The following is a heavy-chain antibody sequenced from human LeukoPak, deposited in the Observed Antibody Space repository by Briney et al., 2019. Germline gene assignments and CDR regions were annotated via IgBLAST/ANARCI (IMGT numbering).Heavy chain of an antibody. V-gene: IGHV3-21*01. Sequence: PGGSLRLSCAASGFSLNTFNMSWVRQAPGKGLEWVSSITSGGDYIYYADSVKGRFTTSRDNAKNSLSLQLNSLRVEDTAVYYCARGHYDVLAASYKWTPDYWGQGTLVTVSS. CDR1: GFSLNTFN. J-gene: IGHJ4*02. D-gene: IGHD3-9*01. CDR3: ARGHYDVLAASYKWTPDY. CDR2: ITSGGDYI.